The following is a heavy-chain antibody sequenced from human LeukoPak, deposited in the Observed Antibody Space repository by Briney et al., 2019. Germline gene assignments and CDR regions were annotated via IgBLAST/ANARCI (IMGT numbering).Heavy chain of an antibody. Sequence: PGGSLTLSCGVSVLTLRNYAKRGVRHAPGKGLEWVSTISGSGGSTYYADSVKGRFTISRDNSKNTLYLRTASLRADGPGVYDSQERRCPTGSFPFVSWGQGTLVTVSS. D-gene: IGHD1-26*01. V-gene: IGHV3-23*01. CDR1: VLTLRNYA. CDR2: ISGSGGST. J-gene: IGHJ4*02. CDR3: QERRCPTGSFPFVS.